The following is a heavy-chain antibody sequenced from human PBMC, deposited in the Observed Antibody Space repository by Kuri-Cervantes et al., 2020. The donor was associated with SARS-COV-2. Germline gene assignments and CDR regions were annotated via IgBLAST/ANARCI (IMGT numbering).Heavy chain of an antibody. CDR1: GYSFTSYW. Sequence: GGSLRLSCKGSGYSFTSYWIGWVRQMPGKGLEWMRIIHPGDSDTRYSPSFQGQVTISADKSISTAYLQWSSLKASDTAMYYCARPRGGSSWSRDAFDIWGQGAMVTVSS. J-gene: IGHJ3*02. CDR3: ARPRGGSSWSRDAFDI. CDR2: IHPGDSDT. D-gene: IGHD6-13*01. V-gene: IGHV5-51*01.